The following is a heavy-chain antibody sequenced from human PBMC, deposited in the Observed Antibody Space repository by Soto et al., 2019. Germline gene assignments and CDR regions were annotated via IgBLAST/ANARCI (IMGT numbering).Heavy chain of an antibody. J-gene: IGHJ4*02. D-gene: IGHD2-2*01. Sequence: ASVKVSCKASGHTFTNYGFGWVRQAPGQGLEWMGWISAYNGNTKYAQKLQGRVTMTTDTSTSTVYMELRSLRSDDTAVYYCARDSSLGYSFDYWGQGTLVTSPQ. CDR3: ARDSSLGYSFDY. CDR2: ISAYNGNT. V-gene: IGHV1-18*01. CDR1: GHTFTNYG.